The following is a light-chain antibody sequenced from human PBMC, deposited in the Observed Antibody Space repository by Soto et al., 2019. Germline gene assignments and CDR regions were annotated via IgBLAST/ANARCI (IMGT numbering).Light chain of an antibody. J-gene: IGLJ1*01. V-gene: IGLV2-14*01. Sequence: QSVLTQPASVSGSPGQSITISCTGTSSDVGGYNYVSWYQQHPGKAPKLMIYDVSNRPSGVSNRFSGSKSGNTAPLTISGLQAEDEADYYCNSYTTSSTYVFGTGTKLTVL. CDR3: NSYTTSSTYV. CDR2: DVS. CDR1: SSDVGGYNY.